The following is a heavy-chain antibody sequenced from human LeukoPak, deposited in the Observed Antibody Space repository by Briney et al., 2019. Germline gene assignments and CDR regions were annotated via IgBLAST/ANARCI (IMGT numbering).Heavy chain of an antibody. CDR2: ISVYNGNT. CDR1: GYTFANFG. J-gene: IGHJ4*02. V-gene: IGHV1-18*01. D-gene: IGHD2-2*02. CDR3: ARTCSSSSCYMVH. Sequence: ASVKVSCKASGYTFANFGITWVRQAPGQGLEWMGWISVYNGNTNYAQNLQGRVTLTTDTSTSTAYMELRSLRSDDTVLYYCARTCSSSSCYMVHWGQGTLVTLSS.